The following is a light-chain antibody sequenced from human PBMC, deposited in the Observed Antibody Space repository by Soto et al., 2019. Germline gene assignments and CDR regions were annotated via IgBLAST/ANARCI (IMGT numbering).Light chain of an antibody. J-gene: IGLJ1*01. Sequence: ALTQPASVSGSPGQSITISCTGTSSDVGGYNYVSWYQQHPGKAPKLMIYDVSNRPSGVSNRFSGSKSGNTASLTISGLQAEDEADYYCSSYTSSSTLEVFGTGTKLTVL. CDR3: SSYTSSSTLEV. CDR1: SSDVGGYNY. V-gene: IGLV2-14*01. CDR2: DVS.